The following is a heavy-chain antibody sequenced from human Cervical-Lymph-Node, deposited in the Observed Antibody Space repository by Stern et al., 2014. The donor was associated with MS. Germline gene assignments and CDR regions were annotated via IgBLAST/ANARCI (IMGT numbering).Heavy chain of an antibody. CDR2: INTSGGRP. V-gene: IGHV1-46*01. J-gene: IGHJ5*02. Sequence: QVQLVESGAEVKKPGASVKGSCKASGSTFSNYSIHWVRQAPGPGLVWMGIINTSGGRPFYAQKFQGRVIMTRDTSTRTVYMDLRSLRSEDTAVYYCASPLPYATWGQGTLVTVSS. CDR3: ASPLPYAT. CDR1: GSTFSNYS. D-gene: IGHD4-17*01.